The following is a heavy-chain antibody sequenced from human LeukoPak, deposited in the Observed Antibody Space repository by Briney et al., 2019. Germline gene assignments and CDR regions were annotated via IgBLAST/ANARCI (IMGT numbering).Heavy chain of an antibody. CDR2: MNPNSGNT. Sequence: GASVKVSCKASGYTFTSYGISWVRQAPGQGLEWMGWMNPNSGNTGYAQKFQGRVTMTRNTSISTAYMELSSLRSEDTAVYYCARRRVYPNWFDPWGQGTLVTVSS. J-gene: IGHJ5*02. V-gene: IGHV1-8*02. D-gene: IGHD6-6*01. CDR1: GYTFTSYG. CDR3: ARRRVYPNWFDP.